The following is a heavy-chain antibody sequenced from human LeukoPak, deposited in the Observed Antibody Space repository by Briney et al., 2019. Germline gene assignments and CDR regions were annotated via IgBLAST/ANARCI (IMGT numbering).Heavy chain of an antibody. V-gene: IGHV1-2*02. CDR1: GYAFTGYY. D-gene: IGHD3-10*01. CDR3: ARDPYLMDPYFDY. J-gene: IGHJ4*02. Sequence: ASVKVSCKASGYAFTGYYMHWVRQAPGQGLEWMGWINPNSGGTNYAQKFQGRVTMTRDTSISTAYMELSRLRSDDTAVYYCARDPYLMDPYFDYWGQGTLVTVSS. CDR2: INPNSGGT.